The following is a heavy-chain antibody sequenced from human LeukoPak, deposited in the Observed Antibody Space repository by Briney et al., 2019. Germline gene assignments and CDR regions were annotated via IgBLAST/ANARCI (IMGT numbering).Heavy chain of an antibody. V-gene: IGHV4-39*07. J-gene: IGHJ4*02. D-gene: IGHD1-26*01. CDR2: IYYSGST. CDR3: ARWPRSDTVLYYFDY. Sequence: PSETLSLTCTVSGGSISSSSYYWGWIRQPPGKGLEWIGSIYYSGSTYYNPSLKSRVTISVDTSKNQFSLKLSSVTAADTAVYYCARWPRSDTVLYYFDYWGQGTLVTVSS. CDR1: GGSISSSSYY.